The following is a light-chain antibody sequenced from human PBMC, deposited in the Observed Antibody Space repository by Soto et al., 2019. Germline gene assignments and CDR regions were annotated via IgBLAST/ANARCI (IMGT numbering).Light chain of an antibody. CDR1: STDVGRYNY. V-gene: IGLV2-14*01. CDR3: TSYTSDSTYV. CDR2: DVS. J-gene: IGLJ1*01. Sequence: QSVLTQPASVSGSPGQSITISCTGTSTDVGRYNYVSWYQQHPGKAHKLMDYDVSNRPSWVSNRFSGSKSGITASLTTSRLQAEDETDYYCTSYTSDSTYVVGTGTKVTVL.